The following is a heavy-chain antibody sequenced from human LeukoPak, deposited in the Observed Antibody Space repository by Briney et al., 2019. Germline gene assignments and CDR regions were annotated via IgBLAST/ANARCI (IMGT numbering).Heavy chain of an antibody. CDR2: ISYDGSNK. CDR1: GFTFSSYG. Sequence: GGSLRLSCAASGFTFSSYGMHWVRQAPGKGLEWAAVISYDGSNKYYADSVKGRFTISRDNSKNTVYLQMNSLRAEDTAVYYCARDQGRDTAMGFPRFYYYGMDVWGQGTTVTVSS. D-gene: IGHD5-18*01. V-gene: IGHV3-30*03. J-gene: IGHJ6*02. CDR3: ARDQGRDTAMGFPRFYYYGMDV.